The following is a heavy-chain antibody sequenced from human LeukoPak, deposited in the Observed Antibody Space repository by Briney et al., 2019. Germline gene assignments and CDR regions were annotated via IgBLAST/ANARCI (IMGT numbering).Heavy chain of an antibody. CDR1: GFTFSSYS. D-gene: IGHD3-3*01. Sequence: GGSLRLSCAASGFTFSSYSMNWVRQAPGKGLEWVSSISSSSSYIYYADSVKGRFTISRDNAKNSLYLQMNSLRAEDTAVYYCARELGLRFLEWSPSPYGMDVWGQGTTVTVSS. CDR3: ARELGLRFLEWSPSPYGMDV. J-gene: IGHJ6*02. CDR2: ISSSSSYI. V-gene: IGHV3-21*01.